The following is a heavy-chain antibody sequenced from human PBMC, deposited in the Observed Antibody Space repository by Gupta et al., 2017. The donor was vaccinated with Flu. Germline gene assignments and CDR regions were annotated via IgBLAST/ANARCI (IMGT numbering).Heavy chain of an antibody. CDR3: VSAADHYYGMDV. V-gene: IGHV3-48*03. Sequence: EVQLVESGGGLVPPGGSLILSCAASGFTFSDYAMNWVRQAPGKGLEWVSNISSRGSTIYYADSVKGRFTISRDNAENLLYLQMKRLRDADTAVYYCVSAADHYYGMDVWGQGTTVTVS. CDR2: ISSRGSTI. J-gene: IGHJ6*02. CDR1: GFTFSDYA.